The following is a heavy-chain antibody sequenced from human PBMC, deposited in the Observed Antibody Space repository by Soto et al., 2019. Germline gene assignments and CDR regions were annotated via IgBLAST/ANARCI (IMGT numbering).Heavy chain of an antibody. J-gene: IGHJ6*03. CDR2: ISGSGGST. V-gene: IGHV3-23*01. Sequence: PGGSLRLSCAASGFTFSSYAMSWVRQAPGKGLEWVSAISGSGGSTYNADSVMGRFTISRDNSKNTLYLQMNSLRAEDAAVYYCAKDLRGHLGRHIPNYYYYYMDVWGKGTTVTVSS. CDR1: GFTFSSYA. D-gene: IGHD3-16*01. CDR3: AKDLRGHLGRHIPNYYYYYMDV.